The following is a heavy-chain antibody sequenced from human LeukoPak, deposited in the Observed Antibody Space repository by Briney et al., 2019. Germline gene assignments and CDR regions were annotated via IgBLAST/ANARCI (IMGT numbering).Heavy chain of an antibody. J-gene: IGHJ4*02. CDR1: GFTFSDHF. CDR2: TRNKANSYIT. Sequence: GGSLRLSCAASGFTFSDHFLDWVRQAPGRGLEWVGRTRNKANSYITEYAASVKGRFTISRDDSKNSLYLQMSSLKTDDTAMYYCASIRGTFGYWGQGTLVTVSS. V-gene: IGHV3-72*01. D-gene: IGHD1-26*01. CDR3: ASIRGTFGY.